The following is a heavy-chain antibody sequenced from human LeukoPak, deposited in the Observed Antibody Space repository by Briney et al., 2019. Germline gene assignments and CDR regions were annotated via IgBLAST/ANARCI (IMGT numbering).Heavy chain of an antibody. D-gene: IGHD2-15*01. CDR2: IKEDGSEE. J-gene: IGHJ5*02. CDR3: ARDLVVVVAATSFNWFDP. V-gene: IGHV3-7*01. Sequence: GGSLRLSCVASGFSFSTYWMSWVRQAPGKGLEWVANIKEDGSEEYYVDSVKGRFTISRDNAKNSLYLQMNSLRAEDTAVYYCARDLVVVVAATSFNWFDPWGQGTLVTVSS. CDR1: GFSFSTYW.